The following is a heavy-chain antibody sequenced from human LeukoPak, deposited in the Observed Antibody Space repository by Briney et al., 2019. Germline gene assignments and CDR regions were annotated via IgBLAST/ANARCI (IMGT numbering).Heavy chain of an antibody. CDR1: GGSISRHY. J-gene: IGHJ4*02. D-gene: IGHD6-13*01. CDR2: THFSGST. V-gene: IGHV4-59*11. CDR3: ARAKAAGSYDF. Sequence: PSETLSLTCSVAGGSISRHYWTWIRQPPGKGLEWIGYTHFSGSTNYNPSLKSRATTSLDRAKNQISLTLTSVSAAGTAVYFCARAKAAGSYDFWGQGTLVTVSS.